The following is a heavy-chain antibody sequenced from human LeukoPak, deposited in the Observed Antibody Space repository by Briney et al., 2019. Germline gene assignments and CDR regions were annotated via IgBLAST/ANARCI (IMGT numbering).Heavy chain of an antibody. V-gene: IGHV3-64D*06. J-gene: IGHJ4*02. Sequence: GGSLRLSCSVSGFTFSTFAMHWVRQAPGKGLEYVSGISSNGGSTYYADSVKGRFTISRDNSKNTLYLQMSGLRTEDTAVYYCVKDTARVPGDYWGRGTLVTVSS. CDR2: ISSNGGST. CDR3: VKDTARVPGDY. CDR1: GFTFSTFA. D-gene: IGHD5-18*01.